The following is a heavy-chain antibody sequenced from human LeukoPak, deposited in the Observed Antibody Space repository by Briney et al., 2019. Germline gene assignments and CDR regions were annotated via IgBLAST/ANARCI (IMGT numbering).Heavy chain of an antibody. CDR2: ISGSGGST. CDR1: GFTFSSYA. V-gene: IGHV3-23*01. CDR3: AKVRNPWDGDYFDY. J-gene: IGHJ4*02. D-gene: IGHD4-17*01. Sequence: QSGGSLRLSCAASGFTFSSYAMGWVRQAPGRGLEWVSAISGSGGSTYYADSVKGRFTISRDNSKNTLYLQMNSLRAEDTAVYYCAKVRNPWDGDYFDYWGQGTLVTVSS.